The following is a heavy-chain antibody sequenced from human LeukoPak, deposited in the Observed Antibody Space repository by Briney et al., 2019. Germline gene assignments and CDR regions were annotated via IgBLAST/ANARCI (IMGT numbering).Heavy chain of an antibody. CDR1: GYTFTSYY. CDR3: AREAPYYYGSGSPINWFDP. V-gene: IGHV1-46*01. J-gene: IGHJ5*02. D-gene: IGHD3-10*01. Sequence: ASVKVSCKASGYTFTSYYMHWVRQAPGQGLEWMGIISPSGGSTSYAQKFQGRVTMTRDTSISTAYMELSRLRSDDTAVYYCAREAPYYYGSGSPINWFDPWGQGTLVTVSS. CDR2: ISPSGGST.